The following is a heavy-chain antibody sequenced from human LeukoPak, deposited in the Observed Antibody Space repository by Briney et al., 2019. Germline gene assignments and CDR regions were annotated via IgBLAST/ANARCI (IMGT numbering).Heavy chain of an antibody. Sequence: ASVKVSCKASGYTFTSYAMHWVRQAPAQRLEWMGWINAGNGNTKYSQKFQGRVTITRDTSASTAYMELSSLRSEDTAVYYCARAGYGSGSYFDYWGQGTLVTVSS. V-gene: IGHV1-3*01. CDR3: ARAGYGSGSYFDY. D-gene: IGHD3-10*01. J-gene: IGHJ4*02. CDR1: GYTFTSYA. CDR2: INAGNGNT.